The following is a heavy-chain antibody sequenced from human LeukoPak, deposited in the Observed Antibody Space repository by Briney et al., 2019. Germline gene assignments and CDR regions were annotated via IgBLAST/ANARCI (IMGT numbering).Heavy chain of an antibody. CDR2: IHQSGMT. CDR1: GYSISSGYY. Sequence: SETLSLTCAVSGYSISSGYYWSWSRQPPRKGLEWIATIHQSGMTYYNPSLKSAVTLSVDTSKNQFSLKLTSVTAAGTAVYYCARYTGTNWGYSFDYWGQGTLVTVSS. V-gene: IGHV4-38-2*01. J-gene: IGHJ4*02. CDR3: ARYTGTNWGYSFDY. D-gene: IGHD7-27*01.